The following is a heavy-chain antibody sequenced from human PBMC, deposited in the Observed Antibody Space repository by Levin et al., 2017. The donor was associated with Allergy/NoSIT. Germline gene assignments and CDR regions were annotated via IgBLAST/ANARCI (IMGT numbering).Heavy chain of an antibody. CDR3: ARRPGITMVRGATDY. V-gene: IGHV3-30-3*01. J-gene: IGHJ4*02. CDR1: GFTFSSYA. D-gene: IGHD3-10*01. Sequence: PPGGSLRLSCAASGFTFSSYAMHWVRQAPGKGLEWVAVISYDGSNKYYADSVKGRFTISRDNSKNTLYLQMNSLRAEDTAVYYCARRPGITMVRGATDYWGQGTLVTVSS. CDR2: ISYDGSNK.